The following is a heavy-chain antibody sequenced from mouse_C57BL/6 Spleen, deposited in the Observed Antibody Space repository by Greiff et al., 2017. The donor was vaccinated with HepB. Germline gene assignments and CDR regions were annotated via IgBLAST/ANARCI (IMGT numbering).Heavy chain of an antibody. D-gene: IGHD2-3*01. J-gene: IGHJ3*01. CDR3: ARFYDGLAGFAY. V-gene: IGHV1-55*01. CDR2: IYPGSGST. CDR1: GYTFTSYW. Sequence: QVQLQQPGAELVKPGASVKMSCKASGYTFTSYWITWVKQRPGQGLEWIGDIYPGSGSTNYNEKFKSKATLTVDTSSSTAYMQLSSLTSEDSAVYYCARFYDGLAGFAYWGQGTLVTVSA.